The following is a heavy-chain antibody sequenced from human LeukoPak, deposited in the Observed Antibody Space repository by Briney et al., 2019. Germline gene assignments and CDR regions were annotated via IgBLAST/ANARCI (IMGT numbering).Heavy chain of an antibody. CDR1: GFIFSDYE. CDR2: SSSSGTTT. V-gene: IGHV3-48*03. D-gene: IGHD2-2*01. J-gene: IGHJ4*02. Sequence: GGSLRLSCAASGFIFSDYEMNWVRQAPGKGLEWVSYSSSSGTTTHYADSVKGRFTMSRDNAKSLLYLQMNSLKTEDTAVYYCTTGYCSSTSCYRWGQGTLVTVSS. CDR3: TTGYCSSTSCYR.